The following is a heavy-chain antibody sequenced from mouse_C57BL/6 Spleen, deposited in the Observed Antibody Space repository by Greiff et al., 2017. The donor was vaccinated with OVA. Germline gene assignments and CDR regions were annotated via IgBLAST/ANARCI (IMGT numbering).Heavy chain of an antibody. CDR1: GYTFTSYW. D-gene: IGHD1-1*01. Sequence: VQLQQPGAELVKPGASVKMSCKASGYTFTSYWITWVKQRPGQGLEWIGDIYPGSGSTNYNEKFKSKATLTVDTSSSTAYMQLSSLTSEDSAVYYSARGGTTVVATDDWGQGTTLTVSS. CDR3: ARGGTTVVATDD. J-gene: IGHJ2*01. CDR2: IYPGSGST. V-gene: IGHV1-55*01.